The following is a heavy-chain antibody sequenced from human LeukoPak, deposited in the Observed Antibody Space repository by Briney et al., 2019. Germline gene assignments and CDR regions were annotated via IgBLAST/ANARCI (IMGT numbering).Heavy chain of an antibody. V-gene: IGHV4-39*07. CDR1: GGSMFSSSYY. CDR3: ARDSATYCSGGSCYRAKWFDP. CDR2: IYYTGST. D-gene: IGHD2-15*01. Sequence: PSETLSLTCTVSGGSMFSSSYYWGWIRQPPGKGLEWTGTIYYTGSTYYNPSLKSRVTISVDTSKNQFSLKLSSVTAADTAVYYCARDSATYCSGGSCYRAKWFDPWGQGTLVTVSS. J-gene: IGHJ5*02.